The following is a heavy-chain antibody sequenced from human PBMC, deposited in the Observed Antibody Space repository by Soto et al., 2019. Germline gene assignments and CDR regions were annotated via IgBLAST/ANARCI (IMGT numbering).Heavy chain of an antibody. CDR3: AKDYDYVWGSYRYPFSGTDFDY. V-gene: IGHV3-23*01. Sequence: EVQLLESGGGLVQPGGSLRLSCAASGFTFSSYAMSWVRQAPGKGLEWVSAISGSGGSTYYADSVKGRFTIPRDNSKNTLYLQMNSLRAEDTAVYYCAKDYDYVWGSYRYPFSGTDFDYWGQGTLVTVSS. D-gene: IGHD3-16*02. J-gene: IGHJ4*02. CDR1: GFTFSSYA. CDR2: ISGSGGST.